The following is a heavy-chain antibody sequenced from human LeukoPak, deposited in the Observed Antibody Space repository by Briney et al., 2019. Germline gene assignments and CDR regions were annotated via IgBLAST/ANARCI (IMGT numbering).Heavy chain of an antibody. J-gene: IGHJ4*02. V-gene: IGHV3-66*01. Sequence: GGSLRLSCAASGFTVSSNYMSWVRQAPGKGLEWVSVIYSGGSTYYADSVKGRFTISRDNSKNTLYLQMNSLRAEDTAVYYCARGRDLRYFDWPLVGDYWGQGTLVTVSS. D-gene: IGHD3-9*01. CDR1: GFTVSSNY. CDR2: IYSGGST. CDR3: ARGRDLRYFDWPLVGDY.